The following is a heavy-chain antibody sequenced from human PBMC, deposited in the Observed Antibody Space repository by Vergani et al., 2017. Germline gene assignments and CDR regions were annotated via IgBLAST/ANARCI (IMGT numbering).Heavy chain of an antibody. CDR2: TWYEGNNN. Sequence: VQLVESGGGLVQPGGSLKLSCTPSSFKLGDYGMHWVRQAPGRGLEWVSMTWYEGNNNYYADSVKGRFTISKDISKNTLYLQMNSLRGDDTAVYYCARETRDTPSSLDYWGQGTLVTVSS. D-gene: IGHD5-24*01. J-gene: IGHJ4*02. V-gene: IGHV3-33*01. CDR3: ARETRDTPSSLDY. CDR1: SFKLGDYG.